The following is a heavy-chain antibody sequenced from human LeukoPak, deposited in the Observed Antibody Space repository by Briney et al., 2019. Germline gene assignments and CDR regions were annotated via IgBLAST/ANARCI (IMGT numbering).Heavy chain of an antibody. CDR2: IIPILGIA. Sequence: ASVKVSCKASGGTFSSYAISWVRQAPGQGLEWMGRIIPILGIANYAQKFQGRVTITADKSTSTAYMELSSLRSEDTAVYYCARYQLPQYYFDYWGQGTLVTVSS. CDR3: ARYQLPQYYFDY. D-gene: IGHD2-2*01. V-gene: IGHV1-69*04. CDR1: GGTFSSYA. J-gene: IGHJ4*02.